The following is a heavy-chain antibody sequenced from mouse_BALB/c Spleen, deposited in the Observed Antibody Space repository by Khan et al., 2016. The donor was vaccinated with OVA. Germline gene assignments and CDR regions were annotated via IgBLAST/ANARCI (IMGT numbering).Heavy chain of an antibody. CDR2: ISSGGHYT. V-gene: IGHV5-6*01. CDR3: ARLAYYYKSEGFAY. J-gene: IGHJ3*01. CDR1: GFTFSTYG. D-gene: IGHD1-1*01. Sequence: EVQLVESGGDLVKPGGSLKLSCAASGFTFSTYGMSWVRQTPDKRLEWVATISSGGHYTYYPDSVKGRFTISRDNAKSTLYLQMSSLKSEDTAIYYWARLAYYYKSEGFAYWGQGTLVTVSA.